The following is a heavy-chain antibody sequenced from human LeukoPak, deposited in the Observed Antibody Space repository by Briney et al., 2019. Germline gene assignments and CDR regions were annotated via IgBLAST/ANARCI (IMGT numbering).Heavy chain of an antibody. CDR1: GDSISSNNYY. CDR2: IYNSGST. CDR3: ARGLFLGYSSGWYFQH. J-gene: IGHJ1*01. Sequence: KSSETLSLTCSVSGDSISSNNYYWGWIRQPPGKGLEWIGNIYNSGSTYYNPSLKSRVTISVDTSKNQFSLKLSSVTAADTAVYYCARGLFLGYSSGWYFQHWGQGTVVTVSS. D-gene: IGHD6-19*01. V-gene: IGHV4-39*07.